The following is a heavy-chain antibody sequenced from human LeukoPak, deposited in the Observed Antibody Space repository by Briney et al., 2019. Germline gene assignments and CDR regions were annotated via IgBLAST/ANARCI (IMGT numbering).Heavy chain of an antibody. D-gene: IGHD3-3*02. CDR2: IYYSGST. J-gene: IGHJ3*02. CDR1: GGSISSYY. Sequence: PSETLSLTCTVSGGSISSYYWSWIRQPPGKGLEWIGYIYYSGSTNYNPSLKSRVTISVDTSKNQFSLKLSSVTAADTAVYYCARDSPRVLVAFDIWGQGTLDNVSS. CDR3: ARDSPRVLVAFDI. V-gene: IGHV4-59*01.